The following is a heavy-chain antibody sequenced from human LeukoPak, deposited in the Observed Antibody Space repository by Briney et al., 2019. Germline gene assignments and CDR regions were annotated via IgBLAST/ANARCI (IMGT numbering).Heavy chain of an antibody. V-gene: IGHV3-74*01. CDR2: IKSDGSNT. Sequence: GGSLRLSCAASGFTFSSYCMHWVRQAPGKGLVWVSGIKSDGSNTNYADSVKGRFTISRDNAKNTLHLQMNSLRAEDTAVYYCARGGYYGSGRYYFDSWGQGTLVTVSS. CDR3: ARGGYYGSGRYYFDS. CDR1: GFTFSSYC. D-gene: IGHD3-3*01. J-gene: IGHJ4*02.